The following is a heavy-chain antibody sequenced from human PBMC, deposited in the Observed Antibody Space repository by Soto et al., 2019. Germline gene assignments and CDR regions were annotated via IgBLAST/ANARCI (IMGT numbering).Heavy chain of an antibody. Sequence: VGSLRLSCAASGVTFTSYAMTWVRQVPGEGLQWVSSISKSGDSTYYADPVKGRFTTSRDNSKNTLYLQMNSLRAEDTAIYYCAKGSFGFDYWGQGTLLTVSS. CDR2: ISKSGDST. V-gene: IGHV3-23*01. J-gene: IGHJ4*02. D-gene: IGHD3-10*01. CDR1: GVTFTSYA. CDR3: AKGSFGFDY.